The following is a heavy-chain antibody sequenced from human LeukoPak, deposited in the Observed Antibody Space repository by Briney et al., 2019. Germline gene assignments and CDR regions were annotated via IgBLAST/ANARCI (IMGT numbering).Heavy chain of an antibody. J-gene: IGHJ4*02. CDR1: GGTFSSYA. V-gene: IGHV1-69*13. D-gene: IGHD3-22*01. CDR3: ARGGYYDSSGYYSGYH. CDR2: IIPIFGTA. Sequence: SVKVSCKASGGTFSSYAISWVRQAPGQGLEWMGGIIPIFGTANYAQKFQGRVTITADESTSTAYMELSSLRSEDTAVYYCARGGYYDSSGYYSGYHWGQGTLVTVSS.